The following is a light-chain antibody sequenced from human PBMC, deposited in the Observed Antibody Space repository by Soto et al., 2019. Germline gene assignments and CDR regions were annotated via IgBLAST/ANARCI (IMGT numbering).Light chain of an antibody. Sequence: QAVVTQPPSASGTPGQRVTISWSGSNSNIGSNTVNWYQQLPGTAPKLLIYYDNLRPSGVPDRISGSKSGTSASLAISGLQSDDEADYYCAAWDDSLNGRVFGTGTKLTAL. CDR2: YDN. J-gene: IGLJ1*01. V-gene: IGLV1-44*01. CDR1: NSNIGSNT. CDR3: AAWDDSLNGRV.